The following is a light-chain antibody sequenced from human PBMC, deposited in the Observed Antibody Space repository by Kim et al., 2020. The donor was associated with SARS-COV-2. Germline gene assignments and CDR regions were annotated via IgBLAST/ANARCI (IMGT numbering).Light chain of an antibody. V-gene: IGKV1-8*01. CDR2: AAS. Sequence: AIRMTQSPSSFSASTGDRVTITCRASQGISSYLAWYQQKPGKAPKLLIYAASTLQSGVPSRFSGSGSGTDFTLTISCLQSEDFATYYCQQYYSYPLTFGGGTKLGI. CDR3: QQYYSYPLT. CDR1: QGISSY. J-gene: IGKJ4*01.